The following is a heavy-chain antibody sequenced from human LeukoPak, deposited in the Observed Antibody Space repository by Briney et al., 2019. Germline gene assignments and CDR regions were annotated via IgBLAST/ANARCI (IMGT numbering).Heavy chain of an antibody. CDR1: GYSFTSYW. Sequence: GESLKISCKGSGYSFTSYWIGWVRQMPGKGLEWMGIIYPGDSDTRYSPSFQGQVTISADKSISTAYLQWSSLKASDTAMYYCAGSRVRRYCSGGSCPLIDWFDPWGQGTLVTVSS. J-gene: IGHJ5*02. V-gene: IGHV5-51*01. CDR3: AGSRVRRYCSGGSCPLIDWFDP. CDR2: IYPGDSDT. D-gene: IGHD2-15*01.